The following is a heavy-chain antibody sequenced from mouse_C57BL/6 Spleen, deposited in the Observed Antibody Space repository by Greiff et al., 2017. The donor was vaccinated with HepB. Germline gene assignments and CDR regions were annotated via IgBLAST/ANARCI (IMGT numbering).Heavy chain of an antibody. V-gene: IGHV1-69*01. CDR1: GYTFTSYW. CDR2: IDPSDSYT. D-gene: IGHD1-1*01. Sequence: VQLKQPGAELVMPGASVKLSCKASGYTFTSYWMHWVKQRPGQGLEWIGEIDPSDSYTNYNQKFKGKSTLTVDKSSSTAYMQLSSLTSEDSAVYYCARGETTVVAMDYWGQGTSVTVSS. CDR3: ARGETTVVAMDY. J-gene: IGHJ4*01.